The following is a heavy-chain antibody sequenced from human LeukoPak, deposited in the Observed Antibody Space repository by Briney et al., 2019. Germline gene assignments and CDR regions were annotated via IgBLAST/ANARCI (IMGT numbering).Heavy chain of an antibody. V-gene: IGHV1-69*06. CDR3: ARAGIPGYCTNVTCSNWLDP. Sequence: SVKVSCKTSGDTFTTYAIIWVRHAPGQGLEWMGGIIPMFGTPNYAQRLQGRVTITADKSTKTAYMELSSLRSEDTAVYYCARAGIPGYCTNVTCSNWLDPWGQGTLVTVSS. J-gene: IGHJ5*02. CDR2: IIPMFGTP. CDR1: GDTFTTYA. D-gene: IGHD2-8*01.